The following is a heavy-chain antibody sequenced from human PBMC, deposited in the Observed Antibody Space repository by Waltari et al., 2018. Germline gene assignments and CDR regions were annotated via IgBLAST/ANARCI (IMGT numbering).Heavy chain of an antibody. D-gene: IGHD2-8*01. V-gene: IGHV3-13*01. J-gene: IGHJ2*01. CDR3: ARVRSMLNLYFDL. Sequence: EVQLVESGGGLVQPGGSLRLSCAASGFTFSSYDMHWVRQATGKCLEWVSAIGTSGDTYYPGSVKGRFTTSRENAKNSFYLQMNSLRAGDTAVYYCARVRSMLNLYFDLWGRGTLVTVSS. CDR2: IGTSGDT. CDR1: GFTFSSYD.